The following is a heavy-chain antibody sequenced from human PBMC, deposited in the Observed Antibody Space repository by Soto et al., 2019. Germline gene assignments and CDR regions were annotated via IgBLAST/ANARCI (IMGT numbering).Heavy chain of an antibody. Sequence: ASVKVSCKASGYTFTSYGISWVRQAPGQGLEWMGWISAYNGNTNYAQKLQGRVTMTTDTSTSTAYMELRSLRSDDTAVYYCARDSPTQTTVVTRGLFYYYYYGMDVWGQGTTVTVSS. CDR2: ISAYNGNT. CDR1: GYTFTSYG. V-gene: IGHV1-18*01. J-gene: IGHJ6*02. CDR3: ARDSPTQTTVVTRGLFYYYYYGMDV. D-gene: IGHD4-17*01.